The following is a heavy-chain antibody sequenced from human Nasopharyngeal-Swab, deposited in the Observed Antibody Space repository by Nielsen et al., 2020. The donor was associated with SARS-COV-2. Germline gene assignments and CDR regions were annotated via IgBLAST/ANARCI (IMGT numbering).Heavy chain of an antibody. CDR2: INHNGST. CDR1: GGSFSGYY. Sequence: GSLRLSCAVYGGSFSGYYWSWIRQPPGKGLEWIGEINHNGSTNYNPSLKSRVTISVDTSKNQFSLKLSSVTAADTAVYYCARGIVVVPAAYTRYFDYWGQGTLVTVSS. CDR3: ARGIVVVPAAYTRYFDY. D-gene: IGHD2-2*01. V-gene: IGHV4-34*01. J-gene: IGHJ4*02.